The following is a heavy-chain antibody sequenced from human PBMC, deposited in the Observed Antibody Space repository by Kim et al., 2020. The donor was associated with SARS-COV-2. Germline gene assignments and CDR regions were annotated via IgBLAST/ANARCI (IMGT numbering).Heavy chain of an antibody. CDR1: GFTFSSYS. CDR2: ISSSSSYI. D-gene: IGHD2-2*01. CDR3: ASWGYFSSSTSSPEVYYYYYMDV. V-gene: IGHV3-21*01. Sequence: GGSLRLSCAASGFTFSSYSMNWVRQAPGKGLEWVSSISSSSSYIYYADSVKGRFTISRDNAKNSLYLQMNSLRAEDTAVYYCASWGYFSSSTSSPEVYYYYYMDVWGKGTTVTVSS. J-gene: IGHJ6*03.